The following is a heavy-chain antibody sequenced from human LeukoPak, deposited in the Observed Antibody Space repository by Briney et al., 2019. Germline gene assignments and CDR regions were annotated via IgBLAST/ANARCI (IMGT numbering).Heavy chain of an antibody. J-gene: IGHJ4*02. V-gene: IGHV3-74*01. Sequence: GGSLRLSCAASGNYWMHWVRQAPGKGLVWVSHINSDVSWTSYADSVKGRFTISKDNAKNTVYLQMNSLRAEDTAVYYCVSFYETYWGRGTLVTVSS. D-gene: IGHD2/OR15-2a*01. CDR1: GNYW. CDR3: VSFYETY. CDR2: INSDVSWT.